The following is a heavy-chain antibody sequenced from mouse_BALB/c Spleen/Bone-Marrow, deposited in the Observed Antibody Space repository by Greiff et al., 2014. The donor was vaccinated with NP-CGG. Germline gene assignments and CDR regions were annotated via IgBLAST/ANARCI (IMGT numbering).Heavy chain of an antibody. CDR2: ILPATGSS. D-gene: IGHD4-1*01. CDR3: VRTGTRRYFDS. Sequence: QVQLKQSGTELMKPGASVKISCKASGYIFSNYWIEWVKQRPGHGLEWIGEILPATGSSKCNENFKVKATLTADTSSHTAYMQLSSLTSEDSAVYYCVRTGTRRYFDSWGQGTTLTVSS. CDR1: GYIFSNYW. J-gene: IGHJ2*01. V-gene: IGHV1-9*01.